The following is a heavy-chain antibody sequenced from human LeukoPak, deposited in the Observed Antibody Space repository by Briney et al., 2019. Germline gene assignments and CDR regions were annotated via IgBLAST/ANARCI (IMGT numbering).Heavy chain of an antibody. Sequence: SETLSLTCTVSGGSISSYYWSWIRQPAGRGLEWIGRIYTSGSTNYNPSLKSRVTMSVDTSKNQFSLKLSSVTAADTAIYYCARDFSSSSTVYYYYYMDVWGKGTTVTVSS. V-gene: IGHV4-4*07. CDR3: ARDFSSSSTVYYYYYMDV. CDR1: GGSISSYY. J-gene: IGHJ6*03. CDR2: IYTSGST. D-gene: IGHD6-6*01.